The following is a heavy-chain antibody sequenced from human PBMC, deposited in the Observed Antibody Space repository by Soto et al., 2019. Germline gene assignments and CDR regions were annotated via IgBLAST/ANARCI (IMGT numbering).Heavy chain of an antibody. CDR2: VYYSGST. Sequence: SETLSLTCTISGGSVSSSSYYWGWVRQPPGKGLEWIGSVYYSGSTYYNPSLESRVTISVDKSKNQFSLKLMSLSAADTAVYYCGRLEELATISYYFDYWGQGALVTVSS. V-gene: IGHV4-39*01. CDR1: GGSVSSSSYY. CDR3: GRLEELATISYYFDY. J-gene: IGHJ4*02. D-gene: IGHD1-1*01.